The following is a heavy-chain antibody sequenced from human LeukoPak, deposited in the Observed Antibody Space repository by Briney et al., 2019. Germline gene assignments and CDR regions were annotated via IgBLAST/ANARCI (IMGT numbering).Heavy chain of an antibody. CDR2: IDTSGSYI. Sequence: TGGSLRLSRAASGFTFSTYSMNWVRQAPGKGLEWVSFIDTSGSYIYYGDSMKGRFTISRDNAKNSLYLQMSGLRAEDTTVYYCARGRSITLLRGVAMSDGFDIWGQGAMVTVSS. CDR3: ARGRSITLLRGVAMSDGFDI. V-gene: IGHV3-21*01. CDR1: GFTFSTYS. J-gene: IGHJ3*02. D-gene: IGHD3-10*01.